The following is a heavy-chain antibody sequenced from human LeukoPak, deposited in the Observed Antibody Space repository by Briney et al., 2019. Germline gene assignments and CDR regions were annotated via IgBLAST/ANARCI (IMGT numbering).Heavy chain of an antibody. V-gene: IGHV4-59*01. CDR1: GGSISSYY. CDR2: IYYSGST. D-gene: IGHD5-24*01. J-gene: IGHJ4*02. Sequence: NPSETLSLTCTVSGGSISSYYWSWIRQPPGKGLEWIGYIYYSGSTNYNPSLKSRVTISVDTSKHQLSLKLSSVTAADTAVYYCARHLGGRDGFNYCFDYWGQGTLVTVSS. CDR3: ARHLGGRDGFNYCFDY.